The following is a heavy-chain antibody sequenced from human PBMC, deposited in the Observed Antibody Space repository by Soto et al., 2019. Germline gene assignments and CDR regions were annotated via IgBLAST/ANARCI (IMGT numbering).Heavy chain of an antibody. CDR3: ARRLLTRDSSWYEN. CDR2: IYYSGST. D-gene: IGHD6-13*01. CDR1: GGSISSYY. Sequence: SETLSLTCTVSGGSISSYYWSWIRQPPGKGLEWIGYIYYSGSTYYNPSLKSRVTISVDTSKNQFSLKLSSVTAADTAVYYCARRLLTRDSSWYENWGQGTLVTVSS. J-gene: IGHJ4*02. V-gene: IGHV4-59*04.